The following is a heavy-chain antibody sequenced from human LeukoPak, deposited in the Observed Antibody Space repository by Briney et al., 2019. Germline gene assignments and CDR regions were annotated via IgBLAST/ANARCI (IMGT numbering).Heavy chain of an antibody. V-gene: IGHV5-51*01. Sequence: GESVKISCHGYGYGFTSYWIGWVGPMPGKGRGWMGIIYPSDSDTRYSPSFQGQVTISADKSISPAYLQWSSLKASDTARYYCAKNFGYSSSWYGYWGQGTLVTVSS. CDR2: IYPSDSDT. CDR3: AKNFGYSSSWYGY. CDR1: GYGFTSYW. D-gene: IGHD6-13*01. J-gene: IGHJ4*02.